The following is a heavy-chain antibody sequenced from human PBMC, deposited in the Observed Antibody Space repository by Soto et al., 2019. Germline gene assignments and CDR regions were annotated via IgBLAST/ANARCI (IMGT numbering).Heavy chain of an antibody. CDR3: ATFTVTTPPPINWFDP. J-gene: IGHJ5*02. Sequence: QVQLVQSGAEVKKPGASVKVSCKVSGYTLTELSMHWVRQAPGKGLEWMGGFDPEDGETIYAQKFQGRVTMTEDTSTDTAYMELSSLRSEDTAVYYCATFTVTTPPPINWFDPWGQGALVTVSS. CDR2: FDPEDGET. V-gene: IGHV1-24*01. D-gene: IGHD4-17*01. CDR1: GYTLTELS.